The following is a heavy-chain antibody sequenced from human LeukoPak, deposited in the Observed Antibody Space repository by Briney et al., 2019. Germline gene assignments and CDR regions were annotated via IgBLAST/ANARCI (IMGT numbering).Heavy chain of an antibody. CDR2: ISHRGRT. D-gene: IGHD3-9*01. J-gene: IGHJ4*02. CDR3: ARVTGYMIEDYFDY. V-gene: IGHV4-34*01. Sequence: SETLSLTCAVYGGSLSDYYWSWIRQSPGKGLEWIGEISHRGRTYYSLSLKSRVTISVDTSKNQFSLKLSSVTAADTAVYYCARVTGYMIEDYFDYWGQGTLVTVSS. CDR1: GGSLSDYY.